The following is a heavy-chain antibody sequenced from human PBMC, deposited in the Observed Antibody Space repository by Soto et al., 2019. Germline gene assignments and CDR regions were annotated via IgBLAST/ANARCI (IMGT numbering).Heavy chain of an antibody. CDR3: ARDWAAAGPFDY. J-gene: IGHJ4*02. Sequence: ASVKVSCKASGYTFTSYGISWVRQAPGQGLEWMGWISAYNGNTNYAQKLQGRVTMTTDTSTSTAYMELRSLRSDDTAVYYGARDWAAAGPFDYWCQGTLVTVSS. CDR2: ISAYNGNT. V-gene: IGHV1-18*01. CDR1: GYTFTSYG. D-gene: IGHD6-13*01.